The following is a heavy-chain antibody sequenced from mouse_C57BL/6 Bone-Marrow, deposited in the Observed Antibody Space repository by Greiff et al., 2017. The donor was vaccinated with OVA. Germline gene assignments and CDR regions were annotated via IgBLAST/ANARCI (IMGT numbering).Heavy chain of an antibody. V-gene: IGHV1-61*01. J-gene: IGHJ3*01. Sequence: QVQLQQSGAELVRPGSSVKLSCKASGYTFTSYWMDWVKQRPGQGLEWIGNIYPSDSETHYNQKFKDKATLTVDKSSSTAYMQLSSLTSEDSAVYYCARGDYGLLGYWGQGTLVTVSA. CDR1: GYTFTSYW. D-gene: IGHD2-4*01. CDR3: ARGDYGLLGY. CDR2: IYPSDSET.